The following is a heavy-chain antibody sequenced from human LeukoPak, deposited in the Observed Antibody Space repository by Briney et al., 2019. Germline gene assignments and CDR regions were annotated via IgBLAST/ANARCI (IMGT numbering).Heavy chain of an antibody. D-gene: IGHD5-18*01. CDR1: GFTFSNSS. CDR2: ISGSGGTT. V-gene: IGHV3-23*01. Sequence: GGSLRLSCVASGFTFSNSSMSWVRQAPGKGLEWVSVISGSGGTTYYADSVKGRFTISNANTKNTPFLQMKVPRAEDMAIYYCANALNSYGLPFDYWGQGTLVTVSS. J-gene: IGHJ4*02. CDR3: ANALNSYGLPFDY.